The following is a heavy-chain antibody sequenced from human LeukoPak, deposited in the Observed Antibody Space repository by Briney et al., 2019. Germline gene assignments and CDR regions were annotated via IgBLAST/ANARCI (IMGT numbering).Heavy chain of an antibody. J-gene: IGHJ3*02. CDR3: IKDMGFDLLKDAFEI. D-gene: IGHD3-10*01. CDR2: ISWDSGNV. CDR1: GFSLDDYA. V-gene: IGHV3-9*01. Sequence: GGSLRLSCAAAGFSLDDYAMHWVRQAPGKSLEWVSSISWDSGNVAYGDSVKGRFTISRDNAKNSLHLQMDSLRAEDTALYYCIKDMGFDLLKDAFEIWGQGTMVTVSS.